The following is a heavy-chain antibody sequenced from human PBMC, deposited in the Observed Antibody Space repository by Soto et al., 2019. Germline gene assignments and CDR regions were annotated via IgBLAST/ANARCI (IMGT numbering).Heavy chain of an antibody. Sequence: EVQLVESGGGLVQPGRSLRLSCAASGFTFDDYAMHWVRQAPGKGLEWVSGISWNSGSIGYAESVKGRFTIYRDNAKNTMYLQMNSLRAEDTALYYCAKDMLSGYCSSTSCGTGAFDIWGQGTMVTVSS. CDR1: GFTFDDYA. V-gene: IGHV3-9*01. CDR3: AKDMLSGYCSSTSCGTGAFDI. CDR2: ISWNSGSI. D-gene: IGHD2-2*03. J-gene: IGHJ3*02.